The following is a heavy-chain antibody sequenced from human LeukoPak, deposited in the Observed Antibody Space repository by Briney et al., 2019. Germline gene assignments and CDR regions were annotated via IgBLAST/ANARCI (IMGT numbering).Heavy chain of an antibody. CDR2: IYYSGST. CDR1: GGSISSYY. V-gene: IGHV4-59*01. Sequence: PSETLSLTRTVSGGSISSYYWSWIRQPPGKGLEWIGYIYYSGSTNYNPSLKSRVTISVDTSKNQFSLKLSSVTAADTAVYYCARDTRYSSSWPPDYWYFDLWGRGTLVTVSS. J-gene: IGHJ2*01. CDR3: ARDTRYSSSWPPDYWYFDL. D-gene: IGHD6-13*01.